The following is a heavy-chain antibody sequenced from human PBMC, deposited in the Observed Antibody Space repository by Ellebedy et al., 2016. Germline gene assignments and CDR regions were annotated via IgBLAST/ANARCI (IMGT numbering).Heavy chain of an antibody. CDR1: GFTVSGNH. J-gene: IGHJ2*01. V-gene: IGHV3-53*01. D-gene: IGHD6-6*01. CDR3: ARRYSSSSFWYFDL. Sequence: GESLKISCAASGFTVSGNHMNWVRQAPGKGLEWVSVIYSDGSTSYADSVKGRFTISRDNSKNTLYLQMNSLRAEDTAVYYCARRYSSSSFWYFDLWGRGTLVTVSS. CDR2: IYSDGST.